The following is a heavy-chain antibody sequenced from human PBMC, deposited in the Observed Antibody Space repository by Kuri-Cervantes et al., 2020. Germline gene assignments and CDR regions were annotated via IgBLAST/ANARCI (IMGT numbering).Heavy chain of an antibody. CDR2: ISAGNNDYT. J-gene: IGHJ3*02. CDR3: ARGGLSAFDI. V-gene: IGHV1-3*01. Sequence: ASVKVSCKASGYGFTSHAMHWLRQAPGQRLEWMGWISAGNNDYTKYSQKFQGRFTIARDTSATTAYMEMSSLRFEDTAVYYCARGGLSAFDIWGQGTMVTVSS. CDR1: GYGFTSHA. D-gene: IGHD3-16*01.